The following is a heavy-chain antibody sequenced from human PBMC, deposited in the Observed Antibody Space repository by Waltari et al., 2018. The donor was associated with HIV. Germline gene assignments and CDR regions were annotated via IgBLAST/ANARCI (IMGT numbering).Heavy chain of an antibody. D-gene: IGHD6-13*01. Sequence: QLQLQESGPGLVKPSETLSLTCTVSGGSISSSSYYWGWIRQPPGKGLEWIGSIYYSGSTYYNPSLKSRVTISVDTSKNQFSLKLSSVTAADTAVYYCARVEIAAAGGDWFDPWGQGTLVTVSS. J-gene: IGHJ5*02. CDR1: GGSISSSSYY. CDR2: IYYSGST. CDR3: ARVEIAAAGGDWFDP. V-gene: IGHV4-39*07.